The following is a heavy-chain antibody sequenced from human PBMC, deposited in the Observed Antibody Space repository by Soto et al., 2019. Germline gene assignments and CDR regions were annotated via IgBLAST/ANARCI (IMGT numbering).Heavy chain of an antibody. J-gene: IGHJ6*02. CDR3: ARDRGYSGYDSPRYYYRLDV. Sequence: GGSLRLSCAASGFTFSSYGMHWVRQAPGKGLEWVAVIWFDGSNKWYADSVKGRFTISRDNSKNTLYLQMNSLRAEDTAVYSCARDRGYSGYDSPRYYYRLDVWGQGTTVTVSS. CDR1: GFTFSSYG. CDR2: IWFDGSNK. V-gene: IGHV3-33*01. D-gene: IGHD5-12*01.